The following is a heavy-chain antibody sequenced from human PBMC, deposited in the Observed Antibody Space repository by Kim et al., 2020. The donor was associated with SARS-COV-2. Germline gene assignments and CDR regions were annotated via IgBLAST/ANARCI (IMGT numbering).Heavy chain of an antibody. CDR1: GFTFSTSW. Sequence: GGSLRLSCAASGFTFSTSWMSWVRQAPGKGLEWVANIKQDGSEKHYADSVKGRFTISRDNAKNSLYLQMNSLRVEDTAVYYCARDYRRVATYMLSYDHY. CDR2: IKQDGSEK. V-gene: IGHV3-7*01. J-gene: IGHJ6*01. D-gene: IGHD5-12*01. CDR3: ARDYRRVATYMLSYDHY.